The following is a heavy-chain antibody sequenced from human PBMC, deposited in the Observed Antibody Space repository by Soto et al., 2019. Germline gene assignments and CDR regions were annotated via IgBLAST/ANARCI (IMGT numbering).Heavy chain of an antibody. V-gene: IGHV4-31*03. Sequence: SETLSLTCTVSGGSISSGGYYWSWIRQHPGKGLEWIGYIYYSGSTYYNPSLKSRVTISVDTSKNQFSLKLSSVTAADTAVYYCAKEADISGYCPDYWGQGTQVTVSS. D-gene: IGHD3-22*01. J-gene: IGHJ4*02. CDR1: GGSISSGGYY. CDR2: IYYSGST. CDR3: AKEADISGYCPDY.